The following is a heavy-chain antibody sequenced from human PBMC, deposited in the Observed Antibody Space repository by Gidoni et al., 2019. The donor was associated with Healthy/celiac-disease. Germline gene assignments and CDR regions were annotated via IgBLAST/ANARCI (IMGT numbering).Heavy chain of an antibody. J-gene: IGHJ4*02. D-gene: IGHD6-13*01. CDR1: GGTFSSYA. V-gene: IGHV1-69*01. CDR2: ITPIFGTA. CDR3: ARDSDSSSC. Sequence: QVHLVQSGAEVKKPGSSMKVACKASGGTFSSYAISWVRQAPGQGLEWMGGITPIFGTANYAQKFQGRVTITADESTSTAYMELSSLRSEDTAVYYCARDSDSSSCWGQGTLVTVSS.